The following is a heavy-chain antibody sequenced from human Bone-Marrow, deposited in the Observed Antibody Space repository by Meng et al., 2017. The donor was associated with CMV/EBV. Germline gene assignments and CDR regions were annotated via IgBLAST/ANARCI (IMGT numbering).Heavy chain of an antibody. V-gene: IGHV3-53*01. Sequence: GESLKISCAASGFTVSSNYMSWVRQAPGKGLEWVSVIYSGGSTYYADSVKGRFTISRDNSKNTLYLQMNSLRAEDTAVHYCARDLGDYWGQGTLVTVSS. J-gene: IGHJ4*02. CDR1: GFTVSSNY. CDR3: ARDLGDY. CDR2: IYSGGST.